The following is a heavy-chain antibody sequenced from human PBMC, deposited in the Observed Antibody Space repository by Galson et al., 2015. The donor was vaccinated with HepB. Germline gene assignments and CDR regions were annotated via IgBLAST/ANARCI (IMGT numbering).Heavy chain of an antibody. CDR3: VKEWRFGDSTRTYFDY. J-gene: IGHJ4*02. V-gene: IGHV3-30*18. Sequence: SLRLSCAASGFIFRNSGLYWVRRAAVKGLGWVAVASYDGTKDYYGDSGKGRITISRDDSKNTLHLHMNSLRDEDTAVYYCVKEWRFGDSTRTYFDYWGQGTLVTVSS. CDR1: GFIFRNSG. D-gene: IGHD3-10*01. CDR2: ASYDGTKD.